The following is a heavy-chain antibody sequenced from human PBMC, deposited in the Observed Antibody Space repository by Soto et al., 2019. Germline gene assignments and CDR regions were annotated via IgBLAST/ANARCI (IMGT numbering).Heavy chain of an antibody. CDR1: GGSMSSVGYY. V-gene: IGHV4-31*03. Sequence: SETLSVTCTVSGGSMSSVGYYGSWIRQHPGKGLEGIGYIYYSGSTYYNPSLKSRVTISVDTSKNQFSLKLSSVTAADTAVYYCARMSNYDYIWGSYRPAPDDAFDIWGQGTMVTVSS. D-gene: IGHD3-16*02. CDR3: ARMSNYDYIWGSYRPAPDDAFDI. J-gene: IGHJ3*02. CDR2: IYYSGST.